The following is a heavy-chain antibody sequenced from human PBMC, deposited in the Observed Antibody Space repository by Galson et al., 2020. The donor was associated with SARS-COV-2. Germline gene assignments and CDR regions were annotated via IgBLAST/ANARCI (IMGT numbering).Heavy chain of an antibody. CDR3: ARGSDPHDSSGYFDY. D-gene: IGHD3-22*01. CDR1: VGSFSGHY. CDR2: INHSGST. V-gene: IGHV4-34*01. Sequence: SETLSLTCAVYVGSFSGHYWTWIRPPPGKGLEWIGEINHSGSTNYNPSLKSRVTISVDTSKNQFSLELNSVTAADTAVYYCARGSDPHDSSGYFDYWGQGTLVTVSS. J-gene: IGHJ4*02.